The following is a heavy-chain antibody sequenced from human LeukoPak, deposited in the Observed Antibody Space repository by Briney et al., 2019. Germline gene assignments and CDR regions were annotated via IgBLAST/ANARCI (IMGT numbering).Heavy chain of an antibody. CDR3: ARGSGSYYIPSNY. D-gene: IGHD3-10*01. Sequence: QPGRSLRLSCAASGFTFSSYGMHWVRQAPGKGLEWVAVISYDGSYKYYADSVKGRFTISRDNSKNTLYLQMNSLRAEDTAVYYCARGSGSYYIPSNYWGQGTLVTVSS. V-gene: IGHV3-30*03. CDR2: ISYDGSYK. J-gene: IGHJ4*02. CDR1: GFTFSSYG.